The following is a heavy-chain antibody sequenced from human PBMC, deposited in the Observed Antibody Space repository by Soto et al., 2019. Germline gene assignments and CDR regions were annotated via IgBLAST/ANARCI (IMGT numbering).Heavy chain of an antibody. J-gene: IGHJ4*02. CDR3: AKRPDAEYSSTWYSMDY. V-gene: IGHV3-30*18. D-gene: IGHD6-13*01. CDR2: ISYDGSNK. Sequence: GESLKISCAASGFTFSTYGMHWVRQAPGKGLEWVAVISYDGSNKFYADSVKGRFTISRDNSKNTLYLQMDSLRAEDTAVYYCAKRPDAEYSSTWYSMDYWGQGTLVTVSS. CDR1: GFTFSTYG.